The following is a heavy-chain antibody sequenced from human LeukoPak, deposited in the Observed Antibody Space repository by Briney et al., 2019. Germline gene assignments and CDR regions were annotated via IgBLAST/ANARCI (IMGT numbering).Heavy chain of an antibody. D-gene: IGHD6-19*01. Sequence: SETLSLTCTVSGGSISSYYWSWIRQPPGKGLEWIGYIYTSGSTNYNPSLKSRVTISVDTSKNQFSLKLSSVTAADTAVYYCVRGSGWYYYWGQGTLVTVAS. CDR3: VRGSGWYYY. J-gene: IGHJ4*02. CDR2: IYTSGST. V-gene: IGHV4-4*09. CDR1: GGSISSYY.